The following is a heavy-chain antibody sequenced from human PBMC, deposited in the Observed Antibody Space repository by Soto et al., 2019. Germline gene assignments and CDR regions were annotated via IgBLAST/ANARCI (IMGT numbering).Heavy chain of an antibody. Sequence: GGSLRLSCAASGFTFSSYAMSWVRQAPGKGLEWVSAISGSGGSTYYADSVKGRFTISRDNSKNTLYLQMNSLRAEDTAVYYCAKRRITIFGVVTRDAFDIWGQGTMVTVSS. V-gene: IGHV3-23*01. CDR3: AKRRITIFGVVTRDAFDI. CDR1: GFTFSSYA. J-gene: IGHJ3*02. CDR2: ISGSGGST. D-gene: IGHD3-3*01.